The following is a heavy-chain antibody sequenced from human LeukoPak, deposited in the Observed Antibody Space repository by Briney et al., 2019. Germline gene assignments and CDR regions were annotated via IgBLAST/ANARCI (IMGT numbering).Heavy chain of an antibody. CDR2: TYYSGST. V-gene: IGHV4-31*03. Sequence: SETLSLTCTVSGGSISSGGYYWSWIRQHPGKGLEWIGYTYYSGSTYYNPSLKSRVTISVDTSKNQFSLKLSSVTAADTAVYYCARATYYKFTYYFDYWGQGTLVTVSS. D-gene: IGHD1-26*01. CDR3: ARATYYKFTYYFDY. J-gene: IGHJ4*02. CDR1: GGSISSGGYY.